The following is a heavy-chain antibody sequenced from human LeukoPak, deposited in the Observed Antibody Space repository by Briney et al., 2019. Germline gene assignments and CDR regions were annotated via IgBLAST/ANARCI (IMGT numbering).Heavy chain of an antibody. CDR3: ARASGSYWWFDS. V-gene: IGHV1-2*02. CDR2: VNPNSGDT. Sequence: ASVKVSCKASGYTLTGYYLHWVRQAPGQGLEWMGCVNPNSGDTNYAQKFQGSVTMTRDTSISTVYMGLSRLRSDDTAVYYCARASGSYWWFDSWGQGTLVTVSS. D-gene: IGHD1-26*01. CDR1: GYTLTGYY. J-gene: IGHJ5*01.